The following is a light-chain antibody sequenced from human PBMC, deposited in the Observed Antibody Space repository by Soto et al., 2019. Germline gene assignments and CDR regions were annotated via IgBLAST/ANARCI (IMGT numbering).Light chain of an antibody. Sequence: DIVLTQSPGTLSLSPGERATLSCRASQSVPNNYLAWYQQKPGQAPSLLIYEASTRATGIPDRFSGSGFGADCTLTISRLEPEDVAMYYCQHYGSSPVSVGGGTKVEVK. CDR3: QHYGSSPVS. J-gene: IGKJ4*01. V-gene: IGKV3-20*01. CDR2: EAS. CDR1: QSVPNNY.